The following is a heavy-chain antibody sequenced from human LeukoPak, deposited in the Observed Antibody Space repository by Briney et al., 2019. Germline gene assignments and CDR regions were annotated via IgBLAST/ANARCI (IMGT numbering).Heavy chain of an antibody. D-gene: IGHD6-13*01. CDR2: IIPIFGTA. CDR1: GGTFSSYA. J-gene: IGHJ4*02. Sequence: SVKVSCKASGGTFSSYAISWVRQAPGQGLEWMGGIIPIFGTASYAQKFQGRVTITADKSTSTAYMELSSLRSEDTAVYYCALVSSSWGTYYFDYWGQGTLVTVSS. CDR3: ALVSSSWGTYYFDY. V-gene: IGHV1-69*06.